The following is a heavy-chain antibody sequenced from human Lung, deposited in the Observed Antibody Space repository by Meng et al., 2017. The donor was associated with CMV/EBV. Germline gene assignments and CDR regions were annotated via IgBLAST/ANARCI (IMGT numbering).Heavy chain of an antibody. D-gene: IGHD1-20*01. V-gene: IGHV5-51*01. J-gene: IGHJ4*02. Sequence: GGSLRLSCKGSGYSFTSYWIGWVRQMPGKGLEWMGIIYPGDSDTRYSPSFQGQVTISADKSISTAYLQWSSLKASDTAMYYCARHLTEYYVDYWSQGTLVXVSS. CDR2: IYPGDSDT. CDR1: GYSFTSYW. CDR3: ARHLTEYYVDY.